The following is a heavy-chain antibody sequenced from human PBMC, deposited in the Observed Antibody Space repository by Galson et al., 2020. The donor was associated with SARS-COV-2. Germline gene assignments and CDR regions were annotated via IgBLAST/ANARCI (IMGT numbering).Heavy chain of an antibody. CDR1: GFTFSSYD. CDR3: ARGILDILTGYCLDY. J-gene: IGHJ4*02. V-gene: IGHV3-13*01. Sequence: GGSLRLSCAASGFTFSSYDMHWVRQATGKGLEWVSAIGTAGDTYYPGSVKGRFTISRENAKNSLYLQMNSLRAGDTAVYYCARGILDILTGYCLDYWGQGTLVTVSS. CDR2: IGTAGDT. D-gene: IGHD3-9*01.